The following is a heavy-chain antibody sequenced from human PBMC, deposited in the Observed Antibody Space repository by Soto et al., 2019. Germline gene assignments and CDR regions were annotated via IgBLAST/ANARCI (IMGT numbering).Heavy chain of an antibody. V-gene: IGHV4-31*03. J-gene: IGHJ6*02. D-gene: IGHD6-13*01. Sequence: SETLSLTCTVSGGSISSGGYYWSWIRQHPGKGLEWIGYIYYSGSTYYNPSLKSRVTISVDTSKNQFSLKLSSVTAADTAVYYCARDLRIAAAGNYYYYYGMDVWGQGTTVTVSS. CDR3: ARDLRIAAAGNYYYYYGMDV. CDR1: GGSISSGGYY. CDR2: IYYSGST.